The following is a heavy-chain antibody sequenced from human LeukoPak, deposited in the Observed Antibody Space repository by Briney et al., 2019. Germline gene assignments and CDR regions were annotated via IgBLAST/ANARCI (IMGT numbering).Heavy chain of an antibody. J-gene: IGHJ4*02. CDR1: GLTFSSYG. CDR3: AKMQGYFDY. V-gene: IGHV3-23*01. Sequence: GGSLRLSCEASGLTFSSYGMSWVRQAPGKGLQWVSAITGGGGTTYYADSVKGRFTISRDNSKNMLYLQMNSLRAEDTAVYYCAKMQGYFDYLGQGTLVPVSS. CDR2: ITGGGGTT.